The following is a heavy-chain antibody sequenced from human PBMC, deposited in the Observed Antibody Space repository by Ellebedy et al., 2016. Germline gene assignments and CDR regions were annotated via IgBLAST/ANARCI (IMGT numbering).Heavy chain of an antibody. J-gene: IGHJ4*02. CDR1: GGSFSGYY. CDR2: INHSGST. V-gene: IGHV4-34*01. D-gene: IGHD6-13*01. Sequence: SETLSLTCAVYGGSFSGYYWSWIRQPPGKGLEWIGEINHSGSTNYNPSLKSRVTISVDTSKNQFSLRVTSVTPSDTAVYYCAREVAAAVVTHFDYWGQGTLVTVSS. CDR3: AREVAAAVVTHFDY.